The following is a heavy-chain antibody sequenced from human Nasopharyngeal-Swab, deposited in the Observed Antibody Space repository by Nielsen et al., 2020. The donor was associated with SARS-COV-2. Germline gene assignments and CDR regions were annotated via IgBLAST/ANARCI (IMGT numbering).Heavy chain of an antibody. Sequence: SETLSLTCTVSGGSIRNYYWSWIRQPPGKGLEWIGYIYHSGSTKYNPSLKSRVTISLDTSNNQISLKLSSVTAADTAVYYCARDGGNWGSSYWYFDLWGRGTLVTVSS. V-gene: IGHV4-59*13. CDR2: IYHSGST. CDR1: GGSIRNYY. CDR3: ARDGGNWGSSYWYFDL. J-gene: IGHJ2*01. D-gene: IGHD7-27*01.